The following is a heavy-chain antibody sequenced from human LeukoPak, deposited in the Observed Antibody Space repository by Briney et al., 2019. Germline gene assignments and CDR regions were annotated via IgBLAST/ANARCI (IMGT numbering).Heavy chain of an antibody. J-gene: IGHJ5*02. CDR3: ASSYCSSTSCYYFDNWFDP. V-gene: IGHV4-39*01. D-gene: IGHD2-2*01. Sequence: WIRQPPGKGLEWIGSIYYSGSTYYNPSLKSRVTISVDTSKNQFSLKLSSVTAADTAVYYCASSYCSSTSCYYFDNWFDPWGQGTLVTVSS. CDR2: IYYSGST.